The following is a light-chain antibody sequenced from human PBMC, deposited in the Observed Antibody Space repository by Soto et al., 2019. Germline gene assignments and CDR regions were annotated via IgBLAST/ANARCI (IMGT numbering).Light chain of an antibody. V-gene: IGLV2-23*01. CDR3: CSYASTGTYV. CDR2: EGT. J-gene: IGLJ1*01. CDR1: SSDVGNYNL. Sequence: QSALTQPASVSGSRGQSIAISCTGTSSDVGNYNLVSWYQQHSGKAPKLMIYEGTKRPSGVSDRFSGSKSGNTASLTISGLQAEDEADYYCCSYASTGTYVFGTGTKLTVL.